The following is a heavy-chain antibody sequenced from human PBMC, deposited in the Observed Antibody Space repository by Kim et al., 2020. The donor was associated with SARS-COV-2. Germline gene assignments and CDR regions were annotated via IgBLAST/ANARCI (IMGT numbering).Heavy chain of an antibody. V-gene: IGHV4-59*13. J-gene: IGHJ6*01. CDR1: GGSISSYY. CDR2: IYYSGST. Sequence: SETLSLTCTVFGGSISSYYWSWIRQPPGKGLEWIGYIYYSGSTNYNPPLKSRVTISVDTSKNQFSLKLSSVTAADTAVYYCARTRTTFPYYYYYGMDVWGQETTLPVSS. CDR3: ARTRTTFPYYYYYGMDV. D-gene: IGHD1-7*01.